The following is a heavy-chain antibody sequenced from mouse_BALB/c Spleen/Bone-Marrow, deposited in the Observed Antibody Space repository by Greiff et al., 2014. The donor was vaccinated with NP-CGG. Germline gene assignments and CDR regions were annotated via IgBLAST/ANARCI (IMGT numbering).Heavy chain of an antibody. CDR3: ASSYYGTSQXAY. CDR1: GFSLNSYG. CDR2: IWGGGNT. V-gene: IGHV2-9*02. D-gene: IGHD1-1*01. J-gene: IGHJ3*01. Sequence: QVQLKESGPGLVAPSQSLSITCTVSGFSLNSYGVHWVRQPPGKGLEWLGVIWGGGNTIYNLALLSRLGIKKNNSKSHVFLKMNSLXXDXXAMYSXASSYYGTSQXAYWGQGTLVTXXA.